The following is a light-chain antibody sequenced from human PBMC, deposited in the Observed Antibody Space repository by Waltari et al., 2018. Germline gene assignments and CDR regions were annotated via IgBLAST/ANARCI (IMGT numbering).Light chain of an antibody. CDR2: VNSDGSH. J-gene: IGLJ3*02. Sequence: QLVVTQSPSASASLGASVKLTCTLSSGHSSNVIAWLQQQPEKGPRYLMKVNSDGSHSRGAEIPDRFSGSSSGAERYLTISSLQAEDEADYYCQTGGHGTWVFGGGTKLTVL. V-gene: IGLV4-69*01. CDR1: SGHSSNV. CDR3: QTGGHGTWV.